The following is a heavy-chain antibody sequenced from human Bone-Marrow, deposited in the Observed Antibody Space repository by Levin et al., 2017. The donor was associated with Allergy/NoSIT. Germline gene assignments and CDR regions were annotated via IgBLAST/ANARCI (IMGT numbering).Heavy chain of an antibody. V-gene: IGHV3-43D*03. Sequence: GGSLRLSCVASGFIFDDYAMHWVCQAPGKGLEWVSLVSWDGGSTYYADSVKGRFRISRDNSKNSLYLHMNSLIPEDTALYYCAKGMEASSLFDSWGQGTLVTVCS. CDR2: VSWDGGST. D-gene: IGHD6-6*01. CDR1: GFIFDDYA. CDR3: AKGMEASSLFDS. J-gene: IGHJ4*02.